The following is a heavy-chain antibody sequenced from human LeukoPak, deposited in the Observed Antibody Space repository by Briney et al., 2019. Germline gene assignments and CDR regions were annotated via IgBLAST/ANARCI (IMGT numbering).Heavy chain of an antibody. D-gene: IGHD3-10*01. V-gene: IGHV3-30*18. CDR2: ISYDGSNK. CDR1: GFTFSSYG. J-gene: IGHJ5*02. CDR3: AKEYYINWFDP. Sequence: GRSLRLSCAASGFTFSSYGMHWVRRAPGKGLEWVAVISYDGSNKYYADSVKGRFTISRDNSKNTLYLQMNSLRAEDTAVYYCAKEYYINWFDPWGQGTLVTVSS.